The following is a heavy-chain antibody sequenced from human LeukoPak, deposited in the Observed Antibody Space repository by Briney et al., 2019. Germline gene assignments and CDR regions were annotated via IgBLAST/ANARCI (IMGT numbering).Heavy chain of an antibody. CDR1: GFTFSSYS. V-gene: IGHV3-21*01. Sequence: GGSLRLSCAASGFTFSSYSMNWVRQAPGKGLEWVSSISSSSSYIYYADSVKGRFTISRDNAKNSLYLRMNSLRAEDTAVYYCARVRCSGGSCYRGDYWGQGTLVTVSS. D-gene: IGHD2-15*01. CDR2: ISSSSSYI. CDR3: ARVRCSGGSCYRGDY. J-gene: IGHJ4*02.